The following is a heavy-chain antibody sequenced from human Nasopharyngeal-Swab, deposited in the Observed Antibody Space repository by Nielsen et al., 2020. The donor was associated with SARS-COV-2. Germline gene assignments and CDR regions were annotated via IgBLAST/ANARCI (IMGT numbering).Heavy chain of an antibody. CDR1: GFTARSNY. J-gene: IGHJ6*03. D-gene: IGHD2-15*01. V-gene: IGHV3-66*01. CDR3: ASVRGVAPRNYYYYMDV. Sequence: GESLKISCAASGFTARSNYMTWVRQAPGKGLEWLSVLYVCGSTYYADSVKDRVTISRDNSKNTLYLHMNSLSAEDTAVYYCASVRGVAPRNYYYYMDVWGKGTTVTVSS. CDR2: LYVCGST.